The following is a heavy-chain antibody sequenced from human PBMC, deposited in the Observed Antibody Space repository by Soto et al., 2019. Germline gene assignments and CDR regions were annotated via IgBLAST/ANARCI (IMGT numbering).Heavy chain of an antibody. CDR2: INPNSGGT. Sequence: GASVKISCKASGYTFTGYYLHWVREAPGQGLEWMGWINPNSGGTNYVQKFQGRVTMTRDTSISTAYTELSRLRSDDTAVYYCARGRTGTKSYFECWGKGNLVTVSS. CDR1: GYTFTGYY. D-gene: IGHD1-1*01. J-gene: IGHJ4*02. V-gene: IGHV1-2*02. CDR3: ARGRTGTKSYFEC.